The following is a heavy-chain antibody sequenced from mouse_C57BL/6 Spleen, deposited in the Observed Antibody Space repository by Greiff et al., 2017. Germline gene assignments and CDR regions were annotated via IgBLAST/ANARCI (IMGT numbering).Heavy chain of an antibody. CDR3: TRSGYYGSVDY. J-gene: IGHJ2*01. D-gene: IGHD1-1*01. CDR2: IDPATGGT. V-gene: IGHV1-15*01. Sequence: QVQLQQSGAELVRPGASVTLSCKASGYTFTDYEMHWVKQTPVHGLEWIGAIDPATGGTAYNQKFKGKAILTADKSSSTAYMELRSLTSEDSAVYYCTRSGYYGSVDYWGQGTTLTVSS. CDR1: GYTFTDYE.